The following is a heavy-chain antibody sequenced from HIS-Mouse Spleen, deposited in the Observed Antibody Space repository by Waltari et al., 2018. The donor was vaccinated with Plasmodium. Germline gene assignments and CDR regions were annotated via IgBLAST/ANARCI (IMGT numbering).Heavy chain of an antibody. V-gene: IGHV1-2*02. CDR2: INPTSGGT. CDR1: GYTFTGYY. J-gene: IGHJ1*01. D-gene: IGHD6-13*01. CDR3: ARVLGYKAAAGTFVEYFQH. Sequence: QVQLVQSGAEVKKPGASVKVSCKASGYTFTGYYMHWVRQAPGQGLEGMGWINPTSGGTHYAQKCQGRGTMTREPSVSTAYLGLSRLRSDDTAVYYCARVLGYKAAAGTFVEYFQHWGQGTLVTVSS.